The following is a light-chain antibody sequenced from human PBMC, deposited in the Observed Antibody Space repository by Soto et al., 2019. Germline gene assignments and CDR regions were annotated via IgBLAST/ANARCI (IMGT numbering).Light chain of an antibody. Sequence: QSVLTQPPSASGTPGQRVTISCSGSSSNIGSNYVYWYQHVPGTAPKLLIYRNNQRPSGVPDRFSGSKSGTSASLAISGLRSEDEADYDCAAWDDSLSGYVFGTGTKLTVL. CDR2: RNN. CDR1: SSNIGSNY. J-gene: IGLJ1*01. V-gene: IGLV1-47*01. CDR3: AAWDDSLSGYV.